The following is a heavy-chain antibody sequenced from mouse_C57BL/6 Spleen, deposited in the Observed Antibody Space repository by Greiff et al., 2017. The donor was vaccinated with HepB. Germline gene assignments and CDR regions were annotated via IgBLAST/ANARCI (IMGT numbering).Heavy chain of an antibody. CDR2: IDPSDSYT. CDR1: GYTFTSYW. D-gene: IGHD3-3*01. Sequence: VQLQQSGAELVKPGASVKLSCKASGYTFTSYWMQWVKQRPGQGLEWIGEIDPSDSYTNYNQKFKGKATLTVDTSSSTAYMQLSSLTSEDSAVYYCARSRDYYAMDYWGQGTSVTVSS. J-gene: IGHJ4*01. V-gene: IGHV1-50*01. CDR3: ARSRDYYAMDY.